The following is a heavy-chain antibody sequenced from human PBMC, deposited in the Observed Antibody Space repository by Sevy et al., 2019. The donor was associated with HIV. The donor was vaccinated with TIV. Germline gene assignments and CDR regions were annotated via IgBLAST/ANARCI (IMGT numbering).Heavy chain of an antibody. CDR3: AKRGHRGYYDSSGYFAFDI. CDR2: ISGSGGST. V-gene: IGHV3-23*01. Sequence: GGSLRLSCAASGFTFSSYAMSWVRQAPGKGLEWVSAISGSGGSTYYADSVKGRFTISRDNSKNTLYLKMNILRAEDTAVYYCAKRGHRGYYDSSGYFAFDIWGQGTMVTVSS. D-gene: IGHD3-22*01. CDR1: GFTFSSYA. J-gene: IGHJ3*02.